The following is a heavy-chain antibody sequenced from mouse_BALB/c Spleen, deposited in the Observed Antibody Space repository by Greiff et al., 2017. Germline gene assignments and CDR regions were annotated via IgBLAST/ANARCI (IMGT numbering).Heavy chain of an antibody. Sequence: EVKLVESGGGLVQPGGSLRLSCATSGFTFTDYYMSWVRQPPGKALEWLGFIRNKANGYTTEYSASVKGRFTTSRDNSQSILYLQMNTLRAEDSATYYCARDGPLYGYDFDYWGQGTTRTVSS. CDR1: GFTFTDYY. J-gene: IGHJ2*01. CDR3: ARDGPLYGYDFDY. D-gene: IGHD1-2*01. CDR2: IRNKANGYTT. V-gene: IGHV7-3*02.